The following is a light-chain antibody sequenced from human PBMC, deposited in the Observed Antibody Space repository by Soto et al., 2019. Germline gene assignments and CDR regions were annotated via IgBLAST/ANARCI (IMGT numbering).Light chain of an antibody. V-gene: IGKV2-28*01. CDR3: MQALQTPQLT. J-gene: IGKJ4*01. CDR2: VGS. Sequence: IVMTHSPHSPPVTTGEPASIFCRSSHRLLHINGYNYVDWDLQKPGQSPQLLIYVGSNRASGVPDRFSGSGSGTDFTLKISRVEAEDVGVYYCMQALQTPQLTFGGGTKV. CDR1: HRLLHINGYNY.